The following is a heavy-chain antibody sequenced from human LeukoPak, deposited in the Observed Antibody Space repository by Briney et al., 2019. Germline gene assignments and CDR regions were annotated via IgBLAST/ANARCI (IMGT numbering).Heavy chain of an antibody. J-gene: IGHJ5*02. D-gene: IGHD5-12*01. V-gene: IGHV3-9*01. CDR3: AKDSGSSSGYESWFDP. CDR2: ISWSSDNI. Sequence: GGSLRLSCAASGFTFSSYGMSWVRQAPGKGLEWVSGISWSSDNIDYADSVKGRFTISRDNAKNSLYLQMNSLRVEDTALYYCAKDSGSSSGYESWFDPWGQGTLVTVSS. CDR1: GFTFSSYG.